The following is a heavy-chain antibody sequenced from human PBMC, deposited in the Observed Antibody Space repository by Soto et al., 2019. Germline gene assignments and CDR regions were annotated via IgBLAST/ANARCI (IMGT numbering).Heavy chain of an antibody. Sequence: PGGSLRLSCAASGFTFSDYYMSWIRQAPGKGLEWVSYISSSSSYTNYADSVKGRFTISRDNAKNSLYLQMNSLRAEDTAVYYCARETWELLAHRVLPGYNWFDPWGQGTLVTVSS. CDR3: ARETWELLAHRVLPGYNWFDP. J-gene: IGHJ5*02. D-gene: IGHD1-26*01. CDR2: ISSSSSYT. V-gene: IGHV3-11*06. CDR1: GFTFSDYY.